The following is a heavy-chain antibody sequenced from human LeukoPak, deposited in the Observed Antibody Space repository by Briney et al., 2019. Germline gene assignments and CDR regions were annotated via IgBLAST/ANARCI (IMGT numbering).Heavy chain of an antibody. D-gene: IGHD3-10*01. J-gene: IGHJ4*02. V-gene: IGHV3-23*01. CDR2: ISGNGYST. CDR1: GFTFSSDD. CDR3: AKDQTHVTMVRGASLDY. Sequence: GGSLRLSCAASGFTFSSDDMNWVRQAPGKGLEWVSGISGNGYSTYYVGSVKGRFTISRDNSKNTLSLQMNSLRAEDTAVYYCAKDQTHVTMVRGASLDYWGQGTLVTVSS.